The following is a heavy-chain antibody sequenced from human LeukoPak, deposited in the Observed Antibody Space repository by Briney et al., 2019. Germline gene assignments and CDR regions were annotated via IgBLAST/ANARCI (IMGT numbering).Heavy chain of an antibody. J-gene: IGHJ4*02. V-gene: IGHV3-23*01. CDR3: AKGVHIGGYNSLDY. Sequence: GGSLRLSCAASGFTFSSYAMSWVRQAPGKGLEWVSAISGSGGSTYYADSVKGRFTISRDNSKNTLYLQMNSLRAEDTAVYYCAKGVHIGGYNSLDYWGQGTLVTVSS. CDR1: GFTFSSYA. CDR2: ISGSGGST. D-gene: IGHD5-24*01.